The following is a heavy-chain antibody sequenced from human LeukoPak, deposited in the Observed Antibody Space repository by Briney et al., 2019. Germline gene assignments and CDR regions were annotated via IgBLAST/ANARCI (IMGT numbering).Heavy chain of an antibody. V-gene: IGHV1-24*01. CDR3: AMTDRYAGRPFDY. J-gene: IGHJ4*02. CDR2: FDPEDGEDGET. D-gene: IGHD3-9*01. CDR1: GYSLIEVA. Sequence: ASEKVSSKVSGYSLIEVAMHWVRQAPGKGLEWVGRFDPEDGEDGETHYAQKFQGRVTMTEDASTDTAYMELTSLSSEDTALYYCAMTDRYAGRPFDYWGQGTLVTVSS.